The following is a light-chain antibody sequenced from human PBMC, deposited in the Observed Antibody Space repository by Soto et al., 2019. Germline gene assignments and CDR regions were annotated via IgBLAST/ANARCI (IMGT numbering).Light chain of an antibody. Sequence: DYQSKQSPSSLSASVGDRVTITCQASQDISDYLNWYQQKPGAAPKLLIYDASNLQAGVPSRFSGSGSGTEFTITISSLQPEDVATYYCQQYDNIPLTFGGGTKVDIK. CDR2: DAS. CDR1: QDISDY. CDR3: QQYDNIPLT. V-gene: IGKV1-33*01. J-gene: IGKJ4*01.